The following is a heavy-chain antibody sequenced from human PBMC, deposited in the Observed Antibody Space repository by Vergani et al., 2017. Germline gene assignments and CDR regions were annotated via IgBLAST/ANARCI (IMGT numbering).Heavy chain of an antibody. CDR3: AGIMYRDEATTGYRLEWMDI. D-gene: IGHD2/OR15-2a*01. V-gene: IGHV4-59*13. Sequence: QVQLEESGPGLVKPSETLSLTCTVSGGSFNTYYWSWIRQSPGKGLEWIGYIYSTGSTNYNPSLNSRVTMSVDTSKNQFSLKLRSVTAADTAVYFCAGIMYRDEATTGYRLEWMDIWGQGTTVAISS. CDR2: IYSTGST. J-gene: IGHJ6*02. CDR1: GGSFNTYY.